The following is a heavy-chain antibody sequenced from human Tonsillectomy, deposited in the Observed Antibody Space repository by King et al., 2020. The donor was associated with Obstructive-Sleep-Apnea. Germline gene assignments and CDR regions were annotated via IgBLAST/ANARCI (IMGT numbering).Heavy chain of an antibody. D-gene: IGHD5-24*01. CDR3: ARADGYNFGQHTYFDY. CDR1: GYFISNGFY. J-gene: IGHJ4*02. CDR2: IYHTGTT. Sequence: VQLQESGPGLVKPSETLSLTCTVSGYFISNGFYWGWIRQPPRKGLEWIGIIYHTGTTNCNPSLKSRVTISVETSKTQFSLRLTSVTAADTAVYYCARADGYNFGQHTYFDYWGQGTLVTVSS. V-gene: IGHV4-38-2*02.